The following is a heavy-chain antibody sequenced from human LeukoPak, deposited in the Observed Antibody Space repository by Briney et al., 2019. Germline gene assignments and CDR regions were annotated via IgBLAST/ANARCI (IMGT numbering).Heavy chain of an antibody. D-gene: IGHD3-22*01. V-gene: IGHV4-59*08. CDR3: ARFTYDDNSNSYYIDY. J-gene: IGHJ4*02. CDR2: VYYSGST. Sequence: SETLSLTCTVSGGSISSYYWSWIRQPPGKGLEWIGYVYYSGSTSYNPSLKSRVTMSVDTSKNQFSLKLSSVTAADTAVYYCARFTYDDNSNSYYIDYWGQGTLVTVSS. CDR1: GGSISSYY.